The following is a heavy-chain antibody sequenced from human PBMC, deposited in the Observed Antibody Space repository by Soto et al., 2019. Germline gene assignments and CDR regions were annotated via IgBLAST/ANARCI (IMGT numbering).Heavy chain of an antibody. Sequence: SETLSLTCAVSGGSISSGGYSWSWIRQPPGKGLEWIGYIYHSGSTYYNPSLKSRVTISVDRSKNQFSLKLSSVTAADTAVYYCTRVPDRWGQGTLVTV. CDR1: GGSISSGGYS. J-gene: IGHJ5*02. CDR3: TRVPDR. D-gene: IGHD2-2*01. CDR2: IYHSGST. V-gene: IGHV4-30-2*01.